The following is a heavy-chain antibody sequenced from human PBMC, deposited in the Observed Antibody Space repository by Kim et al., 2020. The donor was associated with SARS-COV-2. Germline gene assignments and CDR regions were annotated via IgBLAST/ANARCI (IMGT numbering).Heavy chain of an antibody. CDR2: IYHSGST. D-gene: IGHD3-10*01. J-gene: IGHJ4*02. CDR3: AREVMVRGGLDY. CDR1: GYSISSGYY. V-gene: IGHV4-38-2*02. Sequence: SETLSLTCTVSGYSISSGYYWGWIRQPPGKGLEWIGSIYHSGSTYYNPSLKSRVTISVDTSKNQFSLKLSSVTAADTAVYYCAREVMVRGGLDYWGQGT.